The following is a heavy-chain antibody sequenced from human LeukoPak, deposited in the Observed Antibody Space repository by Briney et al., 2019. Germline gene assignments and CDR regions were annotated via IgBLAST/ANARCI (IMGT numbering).Heavy chain of an antibody. CDR3: AKDGGAGFDP. CDR2: ISSSGSAT. J-gene: IGHJ5*02. V-gene: IGHV3-23*01. Sequence: GESLRLSCAASGFTFSSNAMNWVRQGPGKGLEWVAAISSSGSATYYADSVKGRFTISRDNSKNTLYLQMNSLRAGDTALYYCAKDGGAGFDPWGQGTLVTVSS. CDR1: GFTFSSNA. D-gene: IGHD3-16*01.